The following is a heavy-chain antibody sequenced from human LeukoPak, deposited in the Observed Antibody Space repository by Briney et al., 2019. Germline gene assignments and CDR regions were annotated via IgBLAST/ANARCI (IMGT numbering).Heavy chain of an antibody. J-gene: IGHJ4*02. CDR2: IKQDGSEK. CDR1: GFTFSYYW. D-gene: IGHD6-19*01. V-gene: IGHV3-7*04. Sequence: GGSLRLSCAASGFTFSYYWMSWVRQAPGKGLEWVANIKQDGSEKYYVESVKGRFTSSRDNAKNSLYLQMNSLRAEDTAVYYCAREGIGATGWQFDYWGLGTLVTVSS. CDR3: AREGIGATGWQFDY.